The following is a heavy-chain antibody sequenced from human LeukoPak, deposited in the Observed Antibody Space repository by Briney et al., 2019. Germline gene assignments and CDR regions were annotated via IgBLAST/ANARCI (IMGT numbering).Heavy chain of an antibody. CDR3: AKDQYYYDSSGYYSNWFDP. V-gene: IGHV3-30*18. D-gene: IGHD3-22*01. Sequence: GRSLRLSCAASGFPFSSYGMHWVRQAPGKGLEWVAVISYDGSNKYYADSVKGRFTISRDNSKNTLYLQMNSLRAEDTAVYYCAKDQYYYDSSGYYSNWFDPWGQGTLVTVSS. CDR2: ISYDGSNK. J-gene: IGHJ5*02. CDR1: GFPFSSYG.